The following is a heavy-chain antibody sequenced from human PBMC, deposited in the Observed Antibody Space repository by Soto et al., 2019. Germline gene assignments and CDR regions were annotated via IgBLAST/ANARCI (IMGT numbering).Heavy chain of an antibody. V-gene: IGHV1-2*04. D-gene: IGHD2-15*01. J-gene: IGHJ4*02. CDR1: GYTFTGYY. CDR3: ARGYGSNIVVVVAVTKDFDY. CDR2: INPNSGGT. Sequence: ASVKVSCKASGYTFTGYYMHWVRQAPGQGLEWMGWINPNSGGTNYAQKFQGWVTMTRDTSISTAYMELSRLRSDDTAVYYCARGYGSNIVVVVAVTKDFDYWGQGTLVTVSS.